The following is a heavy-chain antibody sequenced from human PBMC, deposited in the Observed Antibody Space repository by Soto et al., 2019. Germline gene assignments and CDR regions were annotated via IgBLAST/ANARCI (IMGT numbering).Heavy chain of an antibody. J-gene: IGHJ6*02. Sequence: SETLSLTYAVYGGSFSGYYWSWIRQPPGKGLEWIGEINHSGSTNYNPSLKSRVTISLETSKSQFSLKLSSVTAADTAVYYCASNYLYYYGSGNTNYYGMDVWGQGTTVTVSS. CDR2: INHSGST. CDR3: ASNYLYYYGSGNTNYYGMDV. D-gene: IGHD3-10*01. V-gene: IGHV4-34*01. CDR1: GGSFSGYY.